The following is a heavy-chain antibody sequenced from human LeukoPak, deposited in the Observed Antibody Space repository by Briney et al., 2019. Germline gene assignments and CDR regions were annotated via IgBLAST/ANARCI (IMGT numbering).Heavy chain of an antibody. D-gene: IGHD5-18*01. CDR1: GGSISSGSYY. CDR2: IYTSGST. CDR3: AREGVDTAMVTWFDY. J-gene: IGHJ5*01. V-gene: IGHV4-61*02. Sequence: PSETLSLTCTVSGGSISSGSYYWSWIRQPAGKGLEWIGRIYTSGSTNYNPSLNSRVTISVDTSKNQFSLKLSSVTAADTAVYYCAREGVDTAMVTWFDYWGQGTLVTVSS.